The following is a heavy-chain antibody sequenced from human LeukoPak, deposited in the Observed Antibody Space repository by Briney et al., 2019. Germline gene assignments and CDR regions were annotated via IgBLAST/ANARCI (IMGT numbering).Heavy chain of an antibody. D-gene: IGHD3-10*01. CDR3: ARGSGTYEH. CDR2: IYYSGST. V-gene: IGHV4-39*07. Sequence: PSETLSLTCTVSGGSISSSSYYWGWIRQPPGKGLEWIGSIYYSGSTHYNPSLKSRVTISVDTSKNQFSLKLSSVTAADTAVYYCARGSGTYEHWGQGTLVTVSS. J-gene: IGHJ1*01. CDR1: GGSISSSSYY.